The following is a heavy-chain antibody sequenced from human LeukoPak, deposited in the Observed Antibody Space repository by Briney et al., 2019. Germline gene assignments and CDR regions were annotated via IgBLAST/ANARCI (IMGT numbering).Heavy chain of an antibody. CDR3: ASLRYFDWFFDY. Sequence: SQTLSLTCNXSXXSIXXXXXXXXXXXXXXXXXLXXIGYXFHSXSXYYNPSLXSXVKISVDKSKNHFSLKLSSVTAXDTAVYYCASLRYFDWFFDYWGQGTLVTVSS. V-gene: IGHV4-31*03. D-gene: IGHD3-9*01. CDR1: XXSIXXXXXX. J-gene: IGHJ4*02. CDR2: XFHSXSX.